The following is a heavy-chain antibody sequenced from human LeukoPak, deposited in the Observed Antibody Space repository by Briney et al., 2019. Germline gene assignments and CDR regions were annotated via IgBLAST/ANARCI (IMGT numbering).Heavy chain of an antibody. J-gene: IGHJ6*02. CDR1: GGSINDDY. CDR2: IYYSGST. Sequence: SETLSLTCTVSGGSINDDYWSWIRQPPGKGLEWIGYIYYSGSTNYNPSLKSRVTISVDTSKNQFSLKLSSVTAADTAVYYCARDKDYGDYGIYYYGMDVWGQGTTVTVSS. D-gene: IGHD4-17*01. CDR3: ARDKDYGDYGIYYYGMDV. V-gene: IGHV4-59*01.